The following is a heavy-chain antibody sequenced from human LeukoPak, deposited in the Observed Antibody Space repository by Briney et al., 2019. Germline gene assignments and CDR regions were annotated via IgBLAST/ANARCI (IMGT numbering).Heavy chain of an antibody. V-gene: IGHV1-69*13. CDR3: ARGWDYDSGGRPTAYVY. Sequence: SVKVSCTAPGGTFSNYAINWVRQAPGPGLEWMGGIIPLFGTANYAQKFQGRVAITADESTSTVYMELKSLKSEDMAVYYCARGWDYDSGGRPTAYVYWGQGTLVTVSS. J-gene: IGHJ4*02. CDR1: GGTFSNYA. D-gene: IGHD3-22*01. CDR2: IIPLFGTA.